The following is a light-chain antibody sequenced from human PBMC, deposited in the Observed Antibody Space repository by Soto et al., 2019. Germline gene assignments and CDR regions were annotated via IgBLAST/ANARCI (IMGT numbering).Light chain of an antibody. V-gene: IGKV3-20*01. CDR3: QQYGSSPAT. Sequence: EIVLTQSPGTLSLSPGERATLSCRASQSVSSSYLAWYQQKPGQAPRLLIYGASSRATGIPDRCSGSGSGPNFSLIIIRLEPGDVAVYYCQQYGSSPATFGQGTKVESK. CDR1: QSVSSSY. J-gene: IGKJ1*01. CDR2: GAS.